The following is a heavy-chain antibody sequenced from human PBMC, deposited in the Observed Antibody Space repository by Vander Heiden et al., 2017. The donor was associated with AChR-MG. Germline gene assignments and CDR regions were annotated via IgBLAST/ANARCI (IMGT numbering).Heavy chain of an antibody. CDR3: AASSYYDSSGYLL. Sequence: QMQLVQSGPEVKKPGTSVKVSCKDSGFTFTSSAMQWVRQARGQRLELIGWIVVGSGNTNYVQKFQERVTITRDMSTSTAYMELSSLRSEDTAVYYCAASSYYDSSGYLLWGQGTLVTVSS. V-gene: IGHV1-58*02. CDR1: GFTFTSSA. CDR2: IVVGSGNT. D-gene: IGHD3-22*01. J-gene: IGHJ4*02.